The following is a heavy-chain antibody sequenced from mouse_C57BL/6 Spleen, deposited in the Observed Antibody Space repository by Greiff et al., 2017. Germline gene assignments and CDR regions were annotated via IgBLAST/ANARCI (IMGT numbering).Heavy chain of an antibody. CDR2: IDPEDGDT. Sequence: VQLQQSGAELVRPGASVKLSCTASGFNIKDYYMHWVKQRPEQGLEWIGRIDPEDGDTEYAPQFQGKATMTADTSSNSAYLRLSSLTSEDTAVYYCTTSGVVGYFDYWGQGTTLTVSS. J-gene: IGHJ2*01. CDR1: GFNIKDYY. V-gene: IGHV14-1*01. D-gene: IGHD1-1*01. CDR3: TTSGVVGYFDY.